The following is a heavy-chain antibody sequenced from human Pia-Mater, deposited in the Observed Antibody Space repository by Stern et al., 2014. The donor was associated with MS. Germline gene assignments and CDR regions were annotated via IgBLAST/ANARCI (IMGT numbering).Heavy chain of an antibody. V-gene: IGHV1-18*01. CDR1: GYTFTSFG. CDR2: ISGYNGET. CDR3: ARDRALDRSGHLRPFDL. Sequence: QVQLVESGAEVKKPGASVKVSCEASGYTFTSFGIRWVRQAPGQGLEWVGWISGYNGETNFAQKFQGRGTLTTDNSTTPSYPDMRSLRSEDTAVYYCARDRALDRSGHLRPFDLWGQGTLVTVSS. D-gene: IGHD3-22*01. J-gene: IGHJ4*02.